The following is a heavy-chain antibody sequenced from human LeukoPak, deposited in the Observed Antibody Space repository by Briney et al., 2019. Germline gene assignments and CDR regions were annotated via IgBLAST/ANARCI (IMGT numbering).Heavy chain of an antibody. J-gene: IGHJ4*02. Sequence: GGSLRLSCAASGFTFSSYNMNWVRQAPGKGLEWVSTITGTGGTTYYADSVKGRFTISRDNSMDTLYLQMNSLRAEDTAVYYCAKRGYYYDSSAYYYFDYWGQGTLVTVSS. CDR2: ITGTGGTT. CDR1: GFTFSSYN. V-gene: IGHV3-23*01. D-gene: IGHD3-22*01. CDR3: AKRGYYYDSSAYYYFDY.